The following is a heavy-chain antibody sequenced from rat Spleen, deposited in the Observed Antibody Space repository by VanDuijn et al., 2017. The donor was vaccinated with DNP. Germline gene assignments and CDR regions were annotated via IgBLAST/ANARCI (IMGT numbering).Heavy chain of an antibody. J-gene: IGHJ2*01. V-gene: IGHV5S10*01. D-gene: IGHD3-4*01. CDR3: ARPQPSDGSDFDY. CDR2: ILYDGSRT. Sequence: EVQLVESGGGLVQPGRSLKLSCAASGFTFSDYNMAWVRQAPTKGLDWVATILYDGSRTYYRDSVKGRFTISRDNAKSTLYLQMNSLRSEDTATYYCARPQPSDGSDFDYWGQGVMVTVSS. CDR1: GFTFSDYN.